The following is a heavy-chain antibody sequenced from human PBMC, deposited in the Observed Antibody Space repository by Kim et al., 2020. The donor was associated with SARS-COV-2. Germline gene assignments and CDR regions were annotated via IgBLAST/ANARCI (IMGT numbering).Heavy chain of an antibody. J-gene: IGHJ6*03. V-gene: IGHV1-8*01. D-gene: IGHD2-21*01. CDR2: MNPESGNT. CDR3: ARGRSGRIVVVIAKYYYYYMDV. Sequence: ASVKVSCKASGYTFTSYDINWVRQATGQGLEWMGWMNPESGNTGYAQKFQGRVTMTRNTSISTAYMELSSLRSEDTAVYYCARGRSGRIVVVIAKYYYYYMDVWGKGTTFTVSS. CDR1: GYTFTSYD.